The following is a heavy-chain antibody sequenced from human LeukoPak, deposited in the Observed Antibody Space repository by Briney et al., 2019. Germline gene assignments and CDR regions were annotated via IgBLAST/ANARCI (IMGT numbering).Heavy chain of an antibody. CDR3: ATVGIFGVVIGELFDY. J-gene: IGHJ4*02. CDR2: IWGDQRYK. CDR1: GFSLSNYG. Sequence: PGGSLRLSCTASGFSLSNYGMHWVRQAPGKGLEWVAIIWGDQRYKHYADSVKGRFTISRDNSKNTLYLEMNSLRVEDTAVYYCATVGIFGVVIGELFDYWGQGTLVTVSS. D-gene: IGHD3-3*01. V-gene: IGHV3-33*01.